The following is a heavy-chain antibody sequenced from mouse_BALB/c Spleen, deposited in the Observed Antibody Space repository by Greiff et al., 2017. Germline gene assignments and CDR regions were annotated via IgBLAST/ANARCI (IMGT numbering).Heavy chain of an antibody. CDR2: ISSGSSTI. Sequence: DVKLVESGGGLVQPGGSRKLSCAASGFTFSSFGMHWVRQAPEKGLEWVAYISSGSSTIYYADTVKGRFTISRDNPKNTLFLQMTSLRSEDTAMYYCATELLRLRFAYWGQGTLVTVSA. D-gene: IGHD1-2*01. CDR1: GFTFSSFG. J-gene: IGHJ3*01. V-gene: IGHV5-17*02. CDR3: ATELLRLRFAY.